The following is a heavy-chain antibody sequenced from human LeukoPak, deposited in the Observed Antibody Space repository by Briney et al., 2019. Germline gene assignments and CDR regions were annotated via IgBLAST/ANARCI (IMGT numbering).Heavy chain of an antibody. J-gene: IGHJ4*02. CDR3: AGSIAAAGTPFDY. CDR2: IYYSGST. CDR1: GDSISSSSYY. Sequence: SETLSLTCTVSGDSISSSSYYWGWIRQPPGKGLEWIGSIYYSGSTYYNPSIKSRVTISVDTSKNQFSLKLSSVTAADTAVYYCAGSIAAAGTPFDYWGQGTLVTVSS. D-gene: IGHD6-13*01. V-gene: IGHV4-39*07.